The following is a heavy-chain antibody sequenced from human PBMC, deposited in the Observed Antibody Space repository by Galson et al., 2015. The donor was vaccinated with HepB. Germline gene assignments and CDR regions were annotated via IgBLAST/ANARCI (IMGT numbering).Heavy chain of an antibody. CDR3: ARDSRLELRLNNYFSYGMDV. V-gene: IGHV1-18*01. J-gene: IGHJ6*02. Sequence: SVKVSCKASGYSFSNYGLSWIRQAPGPGLEWMGWFSGYDGSTNYAQKFQGRVTMTADASTGTACLELRNLRSDDTAVYYCARDSRLELRLNNYFSYGMDVWGQGSAVTVSS. CDR1: GYSFSNYG. CDR2: FSGYDGST. D-gene: IGHD1-1*01.